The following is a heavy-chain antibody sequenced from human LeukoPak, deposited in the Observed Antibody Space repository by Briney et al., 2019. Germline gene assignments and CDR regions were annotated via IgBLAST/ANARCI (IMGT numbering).Heavy chain of an antibody. CDR3: ARGGVVVPAAISQGWFDP. CDR1: GGTFSSYT. V-gene: IGHV1-69*02. D-gene: IGHD2-2*02. Sequence: SVKVSCKASGGTFSSYTISWVRQAPGQGLEWMGRIIPILGIANYAQKFQGRVTITADKSTSTAYMELSSLRSEDTAVYYCARGGVVVPAAISQGWFDPWGQGTLVTVSS. CDR2: IIPILGIA. J-gene: IGHJ5*02.